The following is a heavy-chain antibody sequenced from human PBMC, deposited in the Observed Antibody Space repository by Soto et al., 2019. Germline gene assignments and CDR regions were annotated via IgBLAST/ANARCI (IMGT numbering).Heavy chain of an antibody. V-gene: IGHV1-3*01. CDR2: INAGNGNT. D-gene: IGHD2-15*01. J-gene: IGHJ4*02. Sequence: QVQLVQSGAEVKKPGASVKVSCKASGYTFTSYAMHWVRQAPGQRLEWMGWINAGNGNTKYSQKFQGRVTITRDTSASTAYIELSSLRSEDTAVYYCARGPGGPAGPGDYWGQGTLVTVSS. CDR1: GYTFTSYA. CDR3: ARGPGGPAGPGDY.